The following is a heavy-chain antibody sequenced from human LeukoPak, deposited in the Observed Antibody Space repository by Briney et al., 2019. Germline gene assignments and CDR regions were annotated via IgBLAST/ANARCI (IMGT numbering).Heavy chain of an antibody. J-gene: IGHJ3*02. CDR1: GGTFSSYA. D-gene: IGHD4-17*01. Sequence: SVKVSCKASGGTFSSYAISWVRQAPGQGLEWMGRIIPILGIANYAQKFQGRVTITADKSTSTAYMELSSLRSEDMAVYYCARGGTVTTNDGFDIWGQGTMVTVSS. CDR3: ARGGTVTTNDGFDI. CDR2: IIPILGIA. V-gene: IGHV1-69*04.